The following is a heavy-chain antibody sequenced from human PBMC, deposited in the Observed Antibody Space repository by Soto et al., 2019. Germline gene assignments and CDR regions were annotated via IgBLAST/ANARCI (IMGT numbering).Heavy chain of an antibody. J-gene: IGHJ3*02. CDR1: GFTFSSYG. Sequence: QVQLVESGGGVVQPGRSLRLSCAASGFTFSSYGMHWVRQAPGKGLEWVAVISYDGSNKYYADSVKGRFTISRDNSKNTLYLQINSLRAEDTAVYYCAKDSGGYCSSTSCDQYAFDIWGQGTMVTVSS. CDR2: ISYDGSNK. D-gene: IGHD2-2*01. CDR3: AKDSGGYCSSTSCDQYAFDI. V-gene: IGHV3-30*18.